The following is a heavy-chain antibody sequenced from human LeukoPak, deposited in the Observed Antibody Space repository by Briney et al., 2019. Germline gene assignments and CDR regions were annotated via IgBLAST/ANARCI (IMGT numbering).Heavy chain of an antibody. D-gene: IGHD6-13*01. CDR3: ARVYSSSWFSYYYYMDV. J-gene: IGHJ6*03. Sequence: SETLSLTCTVSGGSISSYYWSWIRQPPGKGLEWIGYIYYSGSTNYNPSLKSRVTISVDTSKNQFSLKLSSVTAADTAVYYCARVYSSSWFSYYYYMDVWGKGTTVTISS. CDR1: GGSISSYY. CDR2: IYYSGST. V-gene: IGHV4-59*01.